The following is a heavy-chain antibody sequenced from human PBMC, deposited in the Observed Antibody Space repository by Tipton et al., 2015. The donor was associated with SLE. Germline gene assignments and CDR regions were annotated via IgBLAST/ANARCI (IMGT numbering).Heavy chain of an antibody. V-gene: IGHV4-61*09. J-gene: IGHJ4*02. CDR1: GGSISSGSYH. Sequence: TLSLTCTVSGGSISSGSYHWSWIRQPAGKGLEWIGHIYTSGSTNYNPSLKSRVTISVDTSKNQFSLKLSSVTAADTAVYYCARGRPSDYIWVYSGWVFDYWGQGTLVTVSS. D-gene: IGHD3-16*01. CDR3: ARGRPSDYIWVYSGWVFDY. CDR2: IYTSGST.